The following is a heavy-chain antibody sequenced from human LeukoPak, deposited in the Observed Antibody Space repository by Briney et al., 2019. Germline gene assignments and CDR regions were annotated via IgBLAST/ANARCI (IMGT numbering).Heavy chain of an antibody. J-gene: IGHJ6*02. CDR1: GFTFSSYG. CDR2: IWYDGSNK. D-gene: IGHD2-15*01. V-gene: IGHV3-33*01. Sequence: GGSLRLSCAASGFTFSSYGMHWVRQAPGKGLEWVAVIWYDGSNKYYADSVKGRFTISRDNSKNTLYLQMNSLRAEDTAVYYCARGGGWYYYYGMDVWGQGTTVAVSS. CDR3: ARGGGWYYYYGMDV.